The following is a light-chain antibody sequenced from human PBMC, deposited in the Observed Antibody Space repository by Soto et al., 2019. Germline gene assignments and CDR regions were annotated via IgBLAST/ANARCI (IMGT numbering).Light chain of an antibody. Sequence: QSALTQPASVSGSPGQSITISCTGTSSDVGGYNYVSWYQLHPGKAPKLMIHEVSERPSGVPDRFSGSKSGNTAFLTVSGLQAEDEADYYCLSYADTAYVFGTGTKLTVL. J-gene: IGLJ1*01. CDR3: LSYADTAYV. V-gene: IGLV2-8*01. CDR1: SSDVGGYNY. CDR2: EVS.